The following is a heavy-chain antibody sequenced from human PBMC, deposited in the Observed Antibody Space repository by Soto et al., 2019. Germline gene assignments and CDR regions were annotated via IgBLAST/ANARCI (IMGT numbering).Heavy chain of an antibody. J-gene: IGHJ4*02. CDR3: ARERGAGTYQGFDY. CDR1: GGSISTNNW. D-gene: IGHD1-26*01. Sequence: QVQLQESGPGLVKPLGTLSLTCVVSGGSISTNNWWHWIRQTPGKGLEWIGEIHHTGNINYSPSLKSRVTRSIDESRNRFSLSLTSVTAAGTAVYYCARERGAGTYQGFDYWGQGTLVTVSS. CDR2: IHHTGNI. V-gene: IGHV4-4*02.